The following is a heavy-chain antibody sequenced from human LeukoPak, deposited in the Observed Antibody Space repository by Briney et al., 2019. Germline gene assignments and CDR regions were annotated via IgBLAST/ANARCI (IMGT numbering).Heavy chain of an antibody. CDR3: AREDILTCYYY. J-gene: IGHJ4*02. CDR1: GFTFSSYS. D-gene: IGHD3-9*01. V-gene: IGHV3-21*01. CDR2: ISSSSSYI. Sequence: GGSLTLSCAASGFTFSSYSMNWLRQAPGKGLEWVSSISSSSSYIYYADSVKGRFTISRDNAKNSLYLQMNSLRAEDTAVYYCAREDILTCYYYWGQGTLVTVSS.